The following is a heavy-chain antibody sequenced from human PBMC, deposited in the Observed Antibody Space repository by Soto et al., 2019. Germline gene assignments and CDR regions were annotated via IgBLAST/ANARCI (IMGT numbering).Heavy chain of an antibody. V-gene: IGHV3-53*01. J-gene: IGHJ4*02. D-gene: IGHD3-22*01. Sequence: GGSLRLSCAASGFTVSSNYMSWVRQAPGKGLEWVSVIYSGGSTYYADSVKGRFTISRDNSKNTLHLQMNSLRAEDTAVYYCARDPNYYDSSGYQGYWGQGTLVTVSS. CDR3: ARDPNYYDSSGYQGY. CDR1: GFTVSSNY. CDR2: IYSGGST.